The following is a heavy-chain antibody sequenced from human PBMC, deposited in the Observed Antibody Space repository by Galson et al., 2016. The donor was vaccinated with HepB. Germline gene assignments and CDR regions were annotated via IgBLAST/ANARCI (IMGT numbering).Heavy chain of an antibody. CDR2: VTSDGSSS. V-gene: IGHV3-74*01. CDR3: ERGPWGARWSDP. D-gene: IGHD1-26*01. Sequence: SLRLSCAVSGFTFSDYWMHWVRQAPGKGPVWVSWVTSDGSSSTYADSVKGRFTISRDNAKNTVYLQMNSLRPEDTAVYYCERGPWGARWSDPWGQGPLVTVSS. CDR1: GFTFSDYW. J-gene: IGHJ5*02.